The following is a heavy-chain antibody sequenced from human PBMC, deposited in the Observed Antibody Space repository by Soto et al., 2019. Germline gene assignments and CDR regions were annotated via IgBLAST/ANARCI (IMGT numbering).Heavy chain of an antibody. CDR3: ARYDSSGPYFDY. CDR2: IIPIFGTA. CDR1: GGTFSSYA. Sequence: QVQLVQSGAEVKKPGSSVKVSCKASGGTFSSYAISWVRQAPGQGLEWMGGIIPIFGTANYAQKFQGRVXIXAXGSTSTAYMELSSLRSEDTAVYYCARYDSSGPYFDYWGQGTLVTVSS. J-gene: IGHJ4*02. D-gene: IGHD3-22*01. V-gene: IGHV1-69*12.